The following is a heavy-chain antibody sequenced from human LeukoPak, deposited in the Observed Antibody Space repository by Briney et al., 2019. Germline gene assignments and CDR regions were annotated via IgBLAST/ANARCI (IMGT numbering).Heavy chain of an antibody. CDR3: ARSILVYCSSTSCSNYYYGMDV. J-gene: IGHJ6*02. D-gene: IGHD2-2*01. V-gene: IGHV1-69*01. CDR2: IIPIFGTA. Sequence: SVKVSCKASGGTFSSYAISWVRQAPGQGLEWMGGIIPIFGTANYAQKFQGRVTITADESTSTAYMELSSLRSEDTAVYYCARSILVYCSSTSCSNYYYGMDVWGQGTTVTVSS. CDR1: GGTFSSYA.